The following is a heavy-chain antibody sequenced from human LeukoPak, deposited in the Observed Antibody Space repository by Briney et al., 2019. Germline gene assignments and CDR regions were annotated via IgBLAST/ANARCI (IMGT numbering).Heavy chain of an antibody. D-gene: IGHD4-17*01. CDR3: ARDRYGDYDFDY. CDR2: ISSSSRTI. V-gene: IGHV3-48*02. J-gene: IGHJ4*02. CDR1: GFTFSSYA. Sequence: GGSLRLSCAASGFTFSSYAMSWVRQAPGKGLEWVSYISSSSRTIHYADSVKGRFTISRDNAKNSLYLQMSSLTDEDTAVYYCARDRYGDYDFDYWGQGALVTVSS.